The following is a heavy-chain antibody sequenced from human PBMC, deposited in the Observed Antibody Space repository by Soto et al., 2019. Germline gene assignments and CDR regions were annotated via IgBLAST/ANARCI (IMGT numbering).Heavy chain of an antibody. D-gene: IGHD1-26*01. J-gene: IGHJ3*02. V-gene: IGHV4-39*01. CDR2: IYYGGST. Sequence: SETLSLTCTVSGGSISSSNYYWGWIRQPPGKGLEWIGSIYYGGSTYYNPSRKTRVTISVDTSKNQFSLKLNSVTAADTAVYYCARQREGGRGVFDIWGQGTMVTVSS. CDR1: GGSISSSNYY. CDR3: ARQREGGRGVFDI.